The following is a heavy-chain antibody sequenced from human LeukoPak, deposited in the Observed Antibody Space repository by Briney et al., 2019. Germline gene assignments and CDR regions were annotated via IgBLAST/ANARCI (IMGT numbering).Heavy chain of an antibody. CDR2: IYYSGST. Sequence: SETLSLTCTVSGGSISSYYWSWIRQPPGKGLEWIGYIYYSGSTNYNPSLKSRVTISVDTSKNQFSLKLSSVTAADTAVYYCARDLGGLERSGQYWGQGTLVTVSS. CDR3: ARDLGGLERSGQY. J-gene: IGHJ4*02. D-gene: IGHD6-19*01. CDR1: GGSISSYY. V-gene: IGHV4-59*01.